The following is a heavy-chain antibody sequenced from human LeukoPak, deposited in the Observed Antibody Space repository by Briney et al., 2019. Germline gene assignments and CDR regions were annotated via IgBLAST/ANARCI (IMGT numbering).Heavy chain of an antibody. D-gene: IGHD6-19*01. Sequence: SETLSLTCTVSGGSISSYYWSWIRQPPGEGLEWIGYIYYSGSTNYNPSLKSRVTISVDTSKNQFSLKLSSVTAADTAVYYCARHRRIAVAGKERRNWFDPWGQGTLVTVSS. V-gene: IGHV4-59*08. J-gene: IGHJ5*02. CDR1: GGSISSYY. CDR3: ARHRRIAVAGKERRNWFDP. CDR2: IYYSGST.